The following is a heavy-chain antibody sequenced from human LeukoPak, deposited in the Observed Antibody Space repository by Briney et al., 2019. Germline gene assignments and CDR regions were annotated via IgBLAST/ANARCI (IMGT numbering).Heavy chain of an antibody. V-gene: IGHV1-18*01. CDR2: ISAYNGNT. CDR3: ATGTRAEYFQH. D-gene: IGHD1-1*01. Sequence: ASVKVSCKASGYTFLSYGISWVRQAPGQGLEWMGWISAYNGNTNYAQKLQGRVTMTTDTSTSTAYMELRSLRSEDTAVYYCATGTRAEYFQHWGQGTLVTVSS. J-gene: IGHJ1*01. CDR1: GYTFLSYG.